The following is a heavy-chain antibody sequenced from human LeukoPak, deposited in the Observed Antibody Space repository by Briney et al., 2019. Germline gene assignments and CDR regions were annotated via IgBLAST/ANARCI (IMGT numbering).Heavy chain of an antibody. CDR2: INPNSGGT. Sequence: ASVKVSCKASGYTFTGYYMHWVRQAPGQGGEWMGRINPNSGGTNYAQKFQGRVTITRDTSISTAYMELSRLRSDDTAVCYCARVGAQADAFDIWGQGTMVTVSS. J-gene: IGHJ3*02. V-gene: IGHV1-2*06. D-gene: IGHD3-16*01. CDR1: GYTFTGYY. CDR3: ARVGAQADAFDI.